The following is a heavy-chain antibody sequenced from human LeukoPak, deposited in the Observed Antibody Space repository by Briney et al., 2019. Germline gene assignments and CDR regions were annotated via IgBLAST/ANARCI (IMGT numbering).Heavy chain of an antibody. CDR3: ARGVYSSPKSVVY. CDR1: GFTFSSYS. V-gene: IGHV3-48*04. D-gene: IGHD6-13*01. Sequence: GGSLRLSCAASGFTFSSYSMNWVRQAPGKGLEWVSYISSSSSTIYYADSVKGRFTISRDNAKNSLYLQMNSLRAEDTAVYYCARGVYSSPKSVVYWGQGTLVTVSS. CDR2: ISSSSSTI. J-gene: IGHJ4*02.